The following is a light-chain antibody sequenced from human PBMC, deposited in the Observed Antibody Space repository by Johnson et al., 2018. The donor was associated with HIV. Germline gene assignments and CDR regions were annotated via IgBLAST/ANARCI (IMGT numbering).Light chain of an antibody. Sequence: QSVLTQPPSVSAAPGQKVTISCSGSSYNIGNNLVSWYQQLPGSAPTLLIYENDTRPSGIPDRFSGSKSGTSVTLGITGLQTGDEADYYCGAWDGSLSVYVFGTGTKVTVL. CDR2: END. V-gene: IGLV1-51*02. CDR3: GAWDGSLSVYV. J-gene: IGLJ1*01. CDR1: SYNIGNNL.